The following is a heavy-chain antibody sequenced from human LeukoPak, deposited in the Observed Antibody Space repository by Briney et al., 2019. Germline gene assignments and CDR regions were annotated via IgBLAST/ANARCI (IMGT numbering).Heavy chain of an antibody. Sequence: PGGSLRLSCAASGFTFSSYSMNWVRQVPGKGLEWVSYISSGSESSTYYADSVKGRFTISRDNAKNSLYLQMNSLRDEDTAVCYCAREYSSSYYFDYWGQGTLVTVSS. CDR2: ISSGSESST. CDR3: AREYSSSYYFDY. D-gene: IGHD6-13*01. CDR1: GFTFSSYS. J-gene: IGHJ4*02. V-gene: IGHV3-48*02.